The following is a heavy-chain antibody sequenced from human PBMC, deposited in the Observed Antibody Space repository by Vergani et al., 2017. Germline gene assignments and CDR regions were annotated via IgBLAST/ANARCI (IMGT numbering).Heavy chain of an antibody. CDR1: GFTFSSHG. CDR3: ARGGNEKRLDS. J-gene: IGHJ5*01. CDR2: IWYDGSNK. Sequence: QVQLVESEGGVVQPGRSLTLSCVASGFTFSSHGMHWVRQAPGKGLEWVAVIWYDGSNKYHGDSVKGRFTISRDNSKNTLYLQMNSLRVEDTAVYYCARGGNEKRLDSWGQGTLVTVSS. D-gene: IGHD1-1*01. V-gene: IGHV3-33*01.